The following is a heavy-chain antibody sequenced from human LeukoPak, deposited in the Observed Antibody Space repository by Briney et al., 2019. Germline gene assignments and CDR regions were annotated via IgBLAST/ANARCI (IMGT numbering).Heavy chain of an antibody. J-gene: IGHJ5*02. Sequence: SETLSLTCAVYGGSFRGYFWSWIRQPPGKGLEWIGEINHSGSTNYNASLKSRVTISVDTSKNQFSLKVTSVTAADTAVYYCASARGRSSWFLGTYNWFDPWGQGTLVTVSS. CDR3: ASARGRSSWFLGTYNWFDP. D-gene: IGHD6-13*01. CDR2: INHSGST. V-gene: IGHV4-34*01. CDR1: GGSFRGYF.